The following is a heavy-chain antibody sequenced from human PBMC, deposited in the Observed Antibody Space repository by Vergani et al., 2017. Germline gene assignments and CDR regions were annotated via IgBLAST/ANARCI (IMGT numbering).Heavy chain of an antibody. J-gene: IGHJ4*02. CDR3: TRRGYGGNIGDY. CDR1: GFTLNTYG. D-gene: IGHD4-23*01. V-gene: IGHV3-73*01. CDR2: IRSKANSYAT. Sequence: VQILQSGGGVVQPGGSLRLSCTLSGFTLNTYGIHWVRQASGKGLEWVGRIRSKANSYATAYAASVKGRFTISRDDSKNTAYLQMNSLKTEDTAVYYCTRRGYGGNIGDYWGQGTLVTVSS.